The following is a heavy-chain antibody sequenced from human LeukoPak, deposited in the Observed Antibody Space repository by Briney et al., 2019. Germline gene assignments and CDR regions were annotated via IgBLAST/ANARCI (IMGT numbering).Heavy chain of an antibody. Sequence: SETLSLTCTVSGGSISSYYWSWIRQPAGKGLGWIGRFYTSESSNYNPSLKSRVTMSVNTSKNQFSLKLSSVTAADTAVYYCARDRECSGGSCYLYWYFDLWGRGTLVTVSS. CDR2: FYTSESS. CDR3: ARDRECSGGSCYLYWYFDL. D-gene: IGHD2-15*01. V-gene: IGHV4-4*07. J-gene: IGHJ2*01. CDR1: GGSISSYY.